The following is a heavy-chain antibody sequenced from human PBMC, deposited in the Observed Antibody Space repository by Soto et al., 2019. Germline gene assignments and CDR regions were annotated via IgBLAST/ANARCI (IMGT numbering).Heavy chain of an antibody. CDR2: ISYNGGGT. Sequence: EVQLVESGGGLVQPGGSLRLSCAASGFAFSDNSMHWVRQAPGKGMEYVSVISYNGGGTYYASSVKGRFTISSDNSKNMLYLQMGSLRPDDMAVYYCAREHLGILDSWGQGTLVTVSS. CDR3: AREHLGILDS. CDR1: GFAFSDNS. J-gene: IGHJ4*02. V-gene: IGHV3-64*01. D-gene: IGHD3-3*02.